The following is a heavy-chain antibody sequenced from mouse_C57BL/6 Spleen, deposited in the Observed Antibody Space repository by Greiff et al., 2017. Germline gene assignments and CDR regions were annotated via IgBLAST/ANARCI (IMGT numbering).Heavy chain of an antibody. CDR3: ARPITTVVDYYAMDC. CDR2: INPNNGGT. V-gene: IGHV1-26*01. Sequence: EVKLVESGPELVKPGASVKISCKASGYTFTDYYMNWVKQSHGKSLEWIGDINPNNGGTSYNQKFKGKATLTVDKSSSTAYMELRSLTSEDSAVYYCARPITTVVDYYAMDCWGQGTSVTVSS. D-gene: IGHD1-1*01. J-gene: IGHJ4*01. CDR1: GYTFTDYY.